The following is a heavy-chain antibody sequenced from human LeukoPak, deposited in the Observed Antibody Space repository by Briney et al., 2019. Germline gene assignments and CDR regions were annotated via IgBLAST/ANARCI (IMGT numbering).Heavy chain of an antibody. Sequence: PGGSLRLSCAASGFTFSSYAMHWVRQAPGKGLEWVAVISYDGSNKYYADSVKGRFTISRDNSKNTLYLQMNSLRAEDTAVYYCAKESSGSGYFDYWGQGTLVTVSS. V-gene: IGHV3-30-3*01. CDR3: AKESSGSGYFDY. CDR2: ISYDGSNK. CDR1: GFTFSSYA. J-gene: IGHJ4*02. D-gene: IGHD1-26*01.